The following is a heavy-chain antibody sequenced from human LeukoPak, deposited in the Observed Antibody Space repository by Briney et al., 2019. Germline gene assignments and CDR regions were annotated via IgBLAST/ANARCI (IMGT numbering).Heavy chain of an antibody. V-gene: IGHV3-66*01. Sequence: PGGSLRLSCAASGFIVSSNYMSWVRQAPGKGLEWVSIINSGSTTYYADSVKGRFTISRDNSKNTLYLQMNSLRAEDTAVYYCARDSVGTTTSQYGMDVWGQGTTVTVSS. J-gene: IGHJ6*02. D-gene: IGHD2-21*02. CDR2: INSGSTT. CDR3: ARDSVGTTTSQYGMDV. CDR1: GFIVSSNY.